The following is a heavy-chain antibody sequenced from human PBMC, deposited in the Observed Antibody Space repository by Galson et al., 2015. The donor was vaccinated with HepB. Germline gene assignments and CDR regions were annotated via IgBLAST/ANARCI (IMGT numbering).Heavy chain of an antibody. CDR2: IKEDGSGK. J-gene: IGHJ4*02. Sequence: SLRLSCAASGFTFNKYWMTWVRQAPGKGLEWVANIKEDGSGKYYVDSVRGRFTISRDNAKNSLFLQMNSLRAEDTAVYYCARWEDSSSWLIDYWGQGTLVTVSS. D-gene: IGHD6-6*01. CDR1: GFTFNKYW. CDR3: ARWEDSSSWLIDY. V-gene: IGHV3-7*01.